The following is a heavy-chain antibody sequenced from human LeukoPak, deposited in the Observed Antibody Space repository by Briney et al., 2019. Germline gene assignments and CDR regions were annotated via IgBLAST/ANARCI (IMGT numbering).Heavy chain of an antibody. D-gene: IGHD6-19*01. CDR3: ATTENSSGWFGY. V-gene: IGHV4-59*08. Sequence: SETLSLTCTVSGGSISSYYWSWIRQPPGKGLEWIGYIYYSGSTNYNPSLKSRVTISVDTSKNQFSLTLSSVTAADTAVYYCATTENSSGWFGYWGQGALVTVSS. J-gene: IGHJ4*02. CDR2: IYYSGST. CDR1: GGSISSYY.